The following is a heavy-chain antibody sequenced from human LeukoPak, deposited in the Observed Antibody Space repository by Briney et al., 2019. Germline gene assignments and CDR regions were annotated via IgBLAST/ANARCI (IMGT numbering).Heavy chain of an antibody. CDR1: GYTFTSYG. V-gene: IGHV1-18*01. J-gene: IGHJ4*02. CDR3: ARADTVRLGELSHFDY. CDR2: ISAYSGNT. D-gene: IGHD3-16*02. Sequence: ASVKVSCKASGYTFTSYGISWVRQVPGQGLEWMGWISAYSGNTNYAHKLQGRVTMTTDTSTSTAYMELRTLRSDDTAVYYCARADTVRLGELSHFDYWGQGTLVTVSS.